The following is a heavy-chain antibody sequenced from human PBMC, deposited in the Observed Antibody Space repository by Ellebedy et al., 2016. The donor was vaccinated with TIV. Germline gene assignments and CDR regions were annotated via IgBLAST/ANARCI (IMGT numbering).Heavy chain of an antibody. V-gene: IGHV3-23*01. Sequence: GESLKISXAASGFTFSSYAMSWVRQAPGKGLEWVSAISGSGGSTYYADSVKGRFTISRDNSKNTLYLQMNSLRAEDTAVYYCAKGFYGDLDYWGQGTLVTVSS. D-gene: IGHD4-17*01. CDR1: GFTFSSYA. CDR3: AKGFYGDLDY. CDR2: ISGSGGST. J-gene: IGHJ4*02.